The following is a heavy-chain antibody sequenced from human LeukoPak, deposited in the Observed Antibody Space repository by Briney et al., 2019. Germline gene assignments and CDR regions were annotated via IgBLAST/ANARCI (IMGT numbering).Heavy chain of an antibody. V-gene: IGHV5-51*01. J-gene: IGHJ3*02. CDR2: IYPGDSDT. CDR3: ARQGYSGRFYAFDI. D-gene: IGHD5-12*01. CDR1: GYSFTSYW. Sequence: GESLKISCKGSGYSFTSYWIGWVRKMPGKGLEWMGIIYPGDSDTRYSPSFQGQVPIPADRSISTAYLQWTGLKASDTAMYYCARQGYSGRFYAFDIWGQGTMVTVSS.